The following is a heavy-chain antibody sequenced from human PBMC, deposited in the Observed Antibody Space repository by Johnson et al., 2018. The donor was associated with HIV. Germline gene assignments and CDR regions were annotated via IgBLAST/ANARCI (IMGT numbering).Heavy chain of an antibody. CDR1: GFTFSSYA. CDR3: ARETVTSGAFGI. CDR2: IRYDGSNK. D-gene: IGHD4-11*01. V-gene: IGHV3-33*08. J-gene: IGHJ3*02. Sequence: QVQLVESGGGWVQPGRSLRLSCEAFGFTFSSYAMHWVRQAPGKGLEWVSFIRYDGSNKYYADSVKGRLTISRDNARNTLYLQMNSLRAGETAVYYCARETVTSGAFGIWCPVTMVTVSS.